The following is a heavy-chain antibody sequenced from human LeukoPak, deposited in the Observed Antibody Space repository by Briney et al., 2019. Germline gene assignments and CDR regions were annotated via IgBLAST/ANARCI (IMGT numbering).Heavy chain of an antibody. CDR1: GGSISSYY. Sequence: SETLSLTCTVSGGSISSYYWSWIRQPAGKGLEWIGRIYTSGSTNYNPSLKSRVTMSVDTSKNQFSLKLSSVTAADTAGYYCARDTYGGNSPYFDYWGQGTLVTVSS. D-gene: IGHD4-23*01. V-gene: IGHV4-4*07. CDR2: IYTSGST. CDR3: ARDTYGGNSPYFDY. J-gene: IGHJ4*02.